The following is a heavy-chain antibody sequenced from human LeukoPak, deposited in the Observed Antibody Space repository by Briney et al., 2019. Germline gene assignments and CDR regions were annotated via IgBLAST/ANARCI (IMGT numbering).Heavy chain of an antibody. D-gene: IGHD3-10*01. CDR3: ARPLWFGELRLDY. CDR1: GYTFTGYY. V-gene: IGHV1-2*06. J-gene: IGHJ4*02. CDR2: INPNSGGT. Sequence: ASVKVSCKASGYTFTGYYMHWVRQAPGQGLEWMGRINPNSGGTNYAQKFQGRVTMTRDTSISTAYMELSRLRSDDTAVYYCARPLWFGELRLDYWGQGTLVTVSS.